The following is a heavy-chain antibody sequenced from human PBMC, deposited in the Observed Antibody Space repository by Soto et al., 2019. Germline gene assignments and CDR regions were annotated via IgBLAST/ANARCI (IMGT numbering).Heavy chain of an antibody. V-gene: IGHV4-59*12. D-gene: IGHD3-22*01. CDR3: ASVTTEFDY. CDR1: GGSISSYY. Sequence: SETLSLTCTVSGGSISSYYWSWIRQPPGKGLEWIGYIYYSGSTYYNPALKSRVSISIDTSKNQFSLNVTSVTSADTAVYYCASVTTEFDYWGLGTLVTVSS. CDR2: IYYSGST. J-gene: IGHJ4*02.